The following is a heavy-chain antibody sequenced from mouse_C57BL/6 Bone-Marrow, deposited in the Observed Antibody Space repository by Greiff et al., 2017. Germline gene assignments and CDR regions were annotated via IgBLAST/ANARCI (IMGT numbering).Heavy chain of an antibody. CDR2: ISSGGSYT. J-gene: IGHJ2*01. V-gene: IGHV5-6*01. CDR1: GFTFSSYG. Sequence: EVQVVESGGDLVKPGGSLKLSCAASGFTFSSYGMSWVRQTPDKRLEWVATISSGGSYTYYPDSVKGRFTISRDNAKNTLYLQMSSLKSEDTAMXYCARPKRGNYFDYWGQGTTLTVSS. CDR3: ARPKRGNYFDY.